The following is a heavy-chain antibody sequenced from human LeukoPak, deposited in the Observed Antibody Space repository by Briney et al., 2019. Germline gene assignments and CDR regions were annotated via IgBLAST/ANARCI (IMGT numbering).Heavy chain of an antibody. D-gene: IGHD1-26*01. CDR2: IYPGDSDT. CDR1: GYSFTSYW. Sequence: GESLKISCKVSGYSFTSYWIGWVRQMPGKGLEWMGIIYPGDSDTRYSPSFQGQVTISADKSISTAYLQWSSLKASDTAMYYCARRRDLYSGSYYPFDYWGQGTLVTVSS. CDR3: ARRRDLYSGSYYPFDY. V-gene: IGHV5-51*01. J-gene: IGHJ4*02.